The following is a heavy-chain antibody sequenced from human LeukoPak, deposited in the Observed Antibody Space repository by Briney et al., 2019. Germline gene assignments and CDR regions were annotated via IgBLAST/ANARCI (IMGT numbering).Heavy chain of an antibody. Sequence: KAGGSLRLSCAASGFTFSDFYMSWIRQAPGKGLEWLSYISDGTFYTNYADSVKGRFTISRDNAKNSLYLQMNSLRDEDTAVYYCARMGFRSSGWDYWGQGTLVTVSS. J-gene: IGHJ4*02. CDR2: ISDGTFYT. CDR1: GFTFSDFY. V-gene: IGHV3-11*06. D-gene: IGHD6-19*01. CDR3: ARMGFRSSGWDY.